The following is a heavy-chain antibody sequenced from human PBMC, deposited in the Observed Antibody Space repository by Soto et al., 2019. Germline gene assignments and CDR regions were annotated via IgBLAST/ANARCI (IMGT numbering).Heavy chain of an antibody. V-gene: IGHV1-69*08. CDR2: VIPVLTTT. D-gene: IGHD2-21*02. CDR1: GDTFSSYI. Sequence: QVQLVQSGAEVKKPGSPVRVSCRSSGDTFSSYIVNWLRLAPGRGLEWMGRVIPVLTTTDYAQNFRGRVTISADRSTNTVYLDLSSLRSDDTAVYYCARRRYCGYDCYHKHYYGMDVWGQGSLVTVAS. CDR3: ARRRYCGYDCYHKHYYGMDV. J-gene: IGHJ6*02.